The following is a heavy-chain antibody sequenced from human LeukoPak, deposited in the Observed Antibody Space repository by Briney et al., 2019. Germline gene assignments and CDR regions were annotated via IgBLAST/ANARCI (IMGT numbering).Heavy chain of an antibody. V-gene: IGHV4-34*01. J-gene: IGHJ4*02. CDR1: GGSFSGYY. Sequence: SETLSLTCAVYGGSFSGYYWSWIRQPPGKGLEWIGEINHSGSTNYNPSLKSRVTMSVDTSKNQFSLKLSSVTAADTAVYYCARDGVAPGDYWGQGTLVTVSS. CDR3: ARDGVAPGDY. CDR2: INHSGST. D-gene: IGHD5-12*01.